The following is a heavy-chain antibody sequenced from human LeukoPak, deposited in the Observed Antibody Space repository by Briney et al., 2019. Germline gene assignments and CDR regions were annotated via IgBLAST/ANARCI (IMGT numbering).Heavy chain of an antibody. CDR3: ARDGGSPY. D-gene: IGHD3-16*01. CDR2: IYYSGST. CDR1: GGSISSSSYY. V-gene: IGHV4-39*02. Sequence: PSETLSLTCTVSGGSISSSSYYWGWIRQPPGKGLEWIGSIYYSGSTYYNPSLKSRVTISVDTSKNQFSLKLSSVTAADTAVYYCARDGGSPYWGQGTLVTVSS. J-gene: IGHJ4*02.